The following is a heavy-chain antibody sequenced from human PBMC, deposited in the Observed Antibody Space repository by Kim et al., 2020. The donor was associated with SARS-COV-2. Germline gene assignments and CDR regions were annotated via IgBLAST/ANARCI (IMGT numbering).Heavy chain of an antibody. CDR2: IYYSGST. J-gene: IGHJ6*03. V-gene: IGHV4-59*01. Sequence: SETLSLTCTVSGGSISSYYWSWIRQPPGKGLEWIGYIYYSGSTNYKPSLTSQVTISVDTSKSQFSLKLSSVTAADTAVYYCTRNPYYYHYFMDVWGKGTTDTVSS. CDR1: GGSISSYY. CDR3: TRNPYYYHYFMDV.